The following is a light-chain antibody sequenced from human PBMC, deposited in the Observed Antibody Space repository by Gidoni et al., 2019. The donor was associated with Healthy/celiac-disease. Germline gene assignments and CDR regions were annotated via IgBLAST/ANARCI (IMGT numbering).Light chain of an antibody. CDR2: AAS. CDR3: QQSYSTPFT. J-gene: IGKJ3*01. CDR1: QSISSY. V-gene: IGKV1-39*01. Sequence: IQMAPSPSSLSASVGDRVTITCRASQSISSYLNWYQQKPGKAPKLLIDAASSLQSGVPSRFSGSGSGTDFTLTISSLQPEDFATYYCQQSYSTPFTFGPGTKVDIK.